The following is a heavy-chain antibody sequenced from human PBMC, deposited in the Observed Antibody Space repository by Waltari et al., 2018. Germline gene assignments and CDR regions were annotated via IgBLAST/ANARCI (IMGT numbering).Heavy chain of an antibody. CDR2: ISWNSGSI. J-gene: IGHJ4*02. V-gene: IGHV3-9*01. D-gene: IGHD3-22*01. CDR3: AKDTPPYYDSSGYYSH. Sequence: EVQLVESGGGLVQPGRSLRLSCSASGFTFDYYAMHWVRQAPGKGLEWVSGISWNSGSIGYADSVKGRFTISRDNAKNSLYLQMNSLRAEDTALYYCAKDTPPYYDSSGYYSHWGQGTLVTVSS. CDR1: GFTFDYYA.